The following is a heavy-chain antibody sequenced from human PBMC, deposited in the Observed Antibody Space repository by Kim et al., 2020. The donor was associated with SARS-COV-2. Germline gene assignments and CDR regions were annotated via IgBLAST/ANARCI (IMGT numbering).Heavy chain of an antibody. J-gene: IGHJ6*02. Sequence: GGSLRLSCAASGFTFSSYAMHWVRQAPGKGLEWVAVISYDGSNKYYADSVKGRFTISRDNSKNTLYLQMNSLRAEDTAVYYCARAGIAVAGTHYYYGMDVWGQGTTVTVSS. CDR2: ISYDGSNK. V-gene: IGHV3-30-3*01. CDR3: ARAGIAVAGTHYYYGMDV. D-gene: IGHD6-19*01. CDR1: GFTFSSYA.